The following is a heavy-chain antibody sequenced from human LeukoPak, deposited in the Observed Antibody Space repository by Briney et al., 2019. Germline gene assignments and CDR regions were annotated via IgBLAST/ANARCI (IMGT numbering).Heavy chain of an antibody. CDR1: GYTFTHYY. D-gene: IGHD2-2*01. CDR2: VDPEDGET. CDR3: ATDGGYCASTTCDPRPFEY. J-gene: IGHJ4*02. V-gene: IGHV1-69-2*01. Sequence: ASVKVSCKTSGYTFTHYYIYWVQQAPGKGLEWMGRVDPEDGETIYAEKFQGRVIITADTSTDTAHMEVSSLRSEDTAVYFCATDGGYCASTTCDPRPFEYWGQGTLLTVSS.